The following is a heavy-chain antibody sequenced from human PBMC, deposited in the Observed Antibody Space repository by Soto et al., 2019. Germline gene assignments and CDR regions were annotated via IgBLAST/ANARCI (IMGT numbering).Heavy chain of an antibody. CDR2: VCPGGRT. Sequence: QVRLQQWGAGLVRPSETLSLTCAVSGGSFNNYCWSWIRQPPGKGLEGIGEVCPGGRTNYSPTLKGEVRIAVEGSKKQFSLRLTSVTVADTAVYYCARGDYGQYDAYNWFDPWGQGNLVIVAS. V-gene: IGHV4-34*02. CDR3: ARGDYGQYDAYNWFDP. CDR1: GGSFNNYC. J-gene: IGHJ5*02. D-gene: IGHD3-10*01.